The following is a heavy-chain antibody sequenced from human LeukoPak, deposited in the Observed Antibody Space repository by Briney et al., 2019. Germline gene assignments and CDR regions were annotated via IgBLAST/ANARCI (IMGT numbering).Heavy chain of an antibody. D-gene: IGHD2-2*01. CDR3: ARVVVPAAIGAYMDV. CDR2: ISSSSSYI. Sequence: GGSLRLSCAASGFTFSSYSMNWVRQAPGKGLEWVSSISSSSSYIYYADSVKGRFTISRDNAKNSLYLQMNSLRAEDTAVYYCARVVVPAAIGAYMDVWGKGTTVTVSS. V-gene: IGHV3-21*01. J-gene: IGHJ6*03. CDR1: GFTFSSYS.